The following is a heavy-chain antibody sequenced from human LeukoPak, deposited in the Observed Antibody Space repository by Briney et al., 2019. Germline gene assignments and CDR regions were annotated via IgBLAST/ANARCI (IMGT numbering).Heavy chain of an antibody. V-gene: IGHV1-18*01. Sequence: ASVKVSCKASGYTFTSYGISWVRQAPGQGLEWMGWISAYNGNTNYAQKLQGRVTMTTDTSTSTAYMELRSLRSDDTAVYYCARAYTLGYCTNGVCFTFDPWGQGTLVTVSS. CDR2: ISAYNGNT. J-gene: IGHJ5*02. D-gene: IGHD2-8*01. CDR3: ARAYTLGYCTNGVCFTFDP. CDR1: GYTFTSYG.